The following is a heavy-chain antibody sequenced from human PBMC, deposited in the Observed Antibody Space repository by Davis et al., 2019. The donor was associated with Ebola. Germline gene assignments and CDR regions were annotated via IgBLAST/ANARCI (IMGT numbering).Heavy chain of an antibody. CDR2: IIPIFKAT. V-gene: IGHV1-69*13. Sequence: SVKVSCKASGDTFSSHTINWVRQAPGQGLQWIGGIIPIFKATYYAQKFQGRFTITADQSTNTVYMQLSSLRSDDTAVYYCAREKGGDGWFDPWGQGTLVTVSS. J-gene: IGHJ5*02. CDR3: AREKGGDGWFDP. CDR1: GDTFSSHT. D-gene: IGHD3-16*01.